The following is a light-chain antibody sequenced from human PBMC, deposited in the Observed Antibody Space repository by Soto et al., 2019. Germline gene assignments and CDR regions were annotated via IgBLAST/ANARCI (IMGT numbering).Light chain of an antibody. V-gene: IGKV3-15*01. CDR1: ESAASD. CDR2: GAS. J-gene: IGKJ5*01. CDR3: QQCNEWLRIS. Sequence: DIVMTQSPATLSVSPGERAPLSCMASESAASDLAWYQPKPGHAPRRLSYGASTRTTGVPARFSGSGSRTEFTLTISTVQSEDFEVYYRQQCNEWLRISFREATRMEAK.